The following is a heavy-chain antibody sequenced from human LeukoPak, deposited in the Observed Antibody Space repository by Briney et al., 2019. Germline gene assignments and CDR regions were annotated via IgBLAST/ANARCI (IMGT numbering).Heavy chain of an antibody. V-gene: IGHV1-69*13. CDR2: IIPIFGTA. D-gene: IGHD2-2*03. CDR3: ASLGDGYCSSTSCYPYYYYYMDV. Sequence: TVKVSCKASGGTFSSYAISWVRQAPGQGLEWMGGIIPIFGTANYAQKFQGRVTITADESTSTAYMELSSLRSEDTAVYYCASLGDGYCSSTSCYPYYYYYMDVWGKGTTVTVSS. J-gene: IGHJ6*03. CDR1: GGTFSSYA.